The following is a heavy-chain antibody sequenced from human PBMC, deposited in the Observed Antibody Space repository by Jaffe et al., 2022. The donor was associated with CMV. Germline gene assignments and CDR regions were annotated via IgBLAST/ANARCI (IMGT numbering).Heavy chain of an antibody. J-gene: IGHJ4*02. CDR2: IWYDGSKK. Sequence: QVHLVESGGGVVQSGRSLRLSCAASGFSFSSYGMNWVRQAAGKGLEWVAIIWYDGSKKYYADSVKGRFTISRDNSKNTLYLQLNSLRVEDTAVYYCARRGDSSGYFFDYWGQGTLVTVSS. CDR3: ARRGDSSGYFFDY. V-gene: IGHV3-33*01. CDR1: GFSFSSYG. D-gene: IGHD3-22*01.